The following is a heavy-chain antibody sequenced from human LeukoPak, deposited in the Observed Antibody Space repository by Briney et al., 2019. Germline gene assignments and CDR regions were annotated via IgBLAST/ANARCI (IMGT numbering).Heavy chain of an antibody. J-gene: IGHJ4*02. CDR3: EKDRFPRFGSSSPGPFDY. CDR2: ISGSGGST. D-gene: IGHD6-6*01. Sequence: PGGSLRLSCAASGFTFSSYAMSWVRQAPGKGLEWGSAISGSGGSTYYADSVKGRFTISRDTSKNTLYLQMNSLRAEDPAVYYCEKDRFPRFGSSSPGPFDYWGQGTLVTVSS. CDR1: GFTFSSYA. V-gene: IGHV3-23*01.